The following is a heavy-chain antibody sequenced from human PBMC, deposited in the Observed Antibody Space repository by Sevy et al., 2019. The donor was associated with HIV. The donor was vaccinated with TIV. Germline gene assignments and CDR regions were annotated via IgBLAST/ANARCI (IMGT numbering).Heavy chain of an antibody. V-gene: IGHV3-74*01. CDR1: GFTFSSYW. CDR2: INSDGSST. J-gene: IGHJ6*02. Sequence: GGSLRLSCAASGFTFSSYWMHWVRQAPGKGLVWVSRINSDGSSTSDADSVKGRFTMSRDNAKNTLYLQMNSLRAEDTAVYYCASYVVPAATYYYYGMDVWDQGTTVTVSS. CDR3: ASYVVPAATYYYYGMDV. D-gene: IGHD2-2*01.